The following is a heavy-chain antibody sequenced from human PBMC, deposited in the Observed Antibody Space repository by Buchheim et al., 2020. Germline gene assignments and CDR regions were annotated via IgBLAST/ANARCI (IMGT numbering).Heavy chain of an antibody. CDR1: GFTFSSYE. Sequence: EAQLVESGGGLVQPGGSLRLSCAASGFTFSSYEMNWVRQAPGKGLEWVSYISSSGSTIYYADSVKGRFTISRDNAKNSLYLQMNSLRAEDTAVYYCASEIGQDDSSGYSIDYWGQGTL. J-gene: IGHJ4*02. CDR2: ISSSGSTI. D-gene: IGHD3-22*01. V-gene: IGHV3-48*03. CDR3: ASEIGQDDSSGYSIDY.